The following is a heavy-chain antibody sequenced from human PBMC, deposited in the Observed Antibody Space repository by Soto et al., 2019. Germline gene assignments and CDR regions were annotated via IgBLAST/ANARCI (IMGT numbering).Heavy chain of an antibody. CDR1: GGSFSGYY. CDR3: ARVIVSGSGWYYFDY. Sequence: SEPLSLTCAVYGGSFSGYYWSWIRQPPGKGLEWIGEINHSGSTNYNPSLKSRVTISVDTSKNQFSLKLSSVTAADTAVYYCARVIVSGSGWYYFDYWGQGTLVTVSS. V-gene: IGHV4-34*01. CDR2: INHSGST. D-gene: IGHD6-19*01. J-gene: IGHJ4*02.